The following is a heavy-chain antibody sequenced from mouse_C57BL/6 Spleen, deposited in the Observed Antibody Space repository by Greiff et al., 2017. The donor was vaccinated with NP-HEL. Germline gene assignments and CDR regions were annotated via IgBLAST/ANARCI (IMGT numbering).Heavy chain of an antibody. D-gene: IGHD1-1*01. CDR3: ARHYYGSKYWYCDV. J-gene: IGHJ1*03. CDR2: INPGSGGT. CDR1: GYAFTNYL. V-gene: IGHV1-54*01. Sequence: VQGVESGAELVRPGTSVKVSCKASGYAFTNYLIEWVKQRPGQGLEWIGVINPGSGGTNYNEKFKGKATLTADKSSSTAYMQLSSLTSEDSAVYFCARHYYGSKYWYCDVWGTGTTVTVSS.